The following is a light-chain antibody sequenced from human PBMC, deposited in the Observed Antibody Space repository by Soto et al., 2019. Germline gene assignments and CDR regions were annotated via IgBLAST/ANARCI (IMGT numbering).Light chain of an antibody. CDR3: CSYAGTYGWV. CDR2: DVT. CDR1: TSDVGGYNY. J-gene: IGLJ3*02. Sequence: QSALTQPRSVSGSPGQSVTISCTGTTSDVGGYNYVSWYQHHPGKAPKLIIYDVTERPSGVPDRFSGYKSGNTAFLTISRLQAEDEADYYGCSYAGTYGWVFGGGTKLTVL. V-gene: IGLV2-11*01.